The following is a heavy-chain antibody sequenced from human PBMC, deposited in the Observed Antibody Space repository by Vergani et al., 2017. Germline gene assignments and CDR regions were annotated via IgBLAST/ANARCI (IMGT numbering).Heavy chain of an antibody. CDR2: INPNSGGT. D-gene: IGHD5-18*01. CDR1: GYTFTSYG. J-gene: IGHJ4*02. CDR3: AKDGEDSYGYDY. Sequence: QVQLVQSGAEVKKPGASVKVSCKASGYTFTSYGISWVRQAPGQGLEWMGWINPNSGGTKYAQKFQGRVTMTRDTSISTAYMELSRLRSDDTAVYYCAKDGEDSYGYDYWGQGTLVTVSS. V-gene: IGHV1-2*02.